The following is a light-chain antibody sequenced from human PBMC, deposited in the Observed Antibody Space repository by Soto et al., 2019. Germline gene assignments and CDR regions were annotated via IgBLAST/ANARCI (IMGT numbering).Light chain of an antibody. Sequence: QSVLTQPPSASGTPGQRVTISCSGSSSNIGSNTVNWYQQLPRTAPKLVIYSNNQRPSGVTDRFSGSKSGPSATLAISGLESEDEADYYCVAWDDSLNGYVVFGGGTKLTVL. V-gene: IGLV1-44*01. CDR3: VAWDDSLNGYVV. CDR1: SSNIGSNT. J-gene: IGLJ2*01. CDR2: SNN.